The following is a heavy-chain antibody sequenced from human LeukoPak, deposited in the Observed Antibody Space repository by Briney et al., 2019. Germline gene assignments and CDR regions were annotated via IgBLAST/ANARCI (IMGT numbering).Heavy chain of an antibody. CDR1: GGTFSSYA. V-gene: IGHV1-69*06. CDR2: IIPIFGTA. Sequence: SVKISCKASGGTFSSYAISWVRQAPGQGLEGMGGIIPIFGTANYAQKFQGRVTITADKSTSTAYMELSRLRSDDTAVYYCARDVRMVRGVIMGILGYWGQGTLVTVSS. J-gene: IGHJ4*02. D-gene: IGHD3-10*01. CDR3: ARDVRMVRGVIMGILGY.